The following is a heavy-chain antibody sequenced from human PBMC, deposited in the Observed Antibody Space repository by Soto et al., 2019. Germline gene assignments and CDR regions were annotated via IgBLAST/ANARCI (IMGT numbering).Heavy chain of an antibody. CDR3: ARERTVRGVIRYGMDV. J-gene: IGHJ6*02. CDR1: GGSFSGYY. V-gene: IGHV4-34*01. CDR2: INHSGST. Sequence: SETLSLTCAVYGGSFSGYYWRWIRQPPGKGLEWIGEINHSGSTNYNPSLKSRVTISVDTSKNQFSLKLSSVTAADTAVYYCARERTVRGVIRYGMDVWGQGTTVTVSS. D-gene: IGHD3-10*01.